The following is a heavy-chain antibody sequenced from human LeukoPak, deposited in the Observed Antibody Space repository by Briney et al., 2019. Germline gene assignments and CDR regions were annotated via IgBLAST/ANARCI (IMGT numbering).Heavy chain of an antibody. CDR1: GGSISSDY. CDR3: ATLRGSSSAVFDY. V-gene: IGHV4-59*08. CDR2: IHYSGRT. Sequence: SETLSLTCTVSGGSISSDYWSWIRQPPGKGLERIGYIHYSGRTNYNPSLKSRITISVDTSKTQFSLKLSSVTAADTAVYYCATLRGSSSAVFDYWGQGTLVTVSS. D-gene: IGHD2-2*01. J-gene: IGHJ4*02.